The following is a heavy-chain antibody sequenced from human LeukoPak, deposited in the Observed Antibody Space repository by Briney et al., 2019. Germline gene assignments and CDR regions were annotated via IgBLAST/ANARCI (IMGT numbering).Heavy chain of an antibody. D-gene: IGHD1-7*01. CDR3: AKEGKTRNWNYYQAKPVY. CDR1: GFTFTTYT. J-gene: IGHJ4*02. CDR2: ISGSGGST. Sequence: GGSLRPSCAASGFTFTTYTMHWVRQAPGKGLEWVSAISGSGGSTYYADSVKGRFTISRDNSKNTLYLQMNSLRAGDTAVYYCAKEGKTRNWNYYQAKPVYWGQGTLVTVSS. V-gene: IGHV3-23*01.